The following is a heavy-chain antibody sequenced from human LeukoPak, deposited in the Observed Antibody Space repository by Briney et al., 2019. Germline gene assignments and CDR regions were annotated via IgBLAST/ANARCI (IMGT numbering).Heavy chain of an antibody. J-gene: IGHJ5*02. Sequence: GGPLRLSCAASGFTFSSYWMHWVRQAPGKGLVWVSRINSDGSSTSYADSVKGRFTISRDNAKNTLYLQMNSLRAEDTAVYYCAREGMVSRYDFWSGYTRFDPWGQGTLVTVSS. CDR1: GFTFSSYW. D-gene: IGHD3-3*01. CDR3: AREGMVSRYDFWSGYTRFDP. V-gene: IGHV3-74*01. CDR2: INSDGSST.